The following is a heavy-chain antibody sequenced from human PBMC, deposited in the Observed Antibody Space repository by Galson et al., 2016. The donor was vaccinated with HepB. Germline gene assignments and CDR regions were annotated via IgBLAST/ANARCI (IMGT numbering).Heavy chain of an antibody. J-gene: IGHJ4*02. V-gene: IGHV4-39*02. CDR2: IYYTGST. CDR3: TRERWPADY. D-gene: IGHD6-13*01. Sequence: ATLSLTCTVSGDSISRSYFWGWIRQPPGKGLEWIGNIYYTGSTYYNPSLKSRVTISADTSKNQFSLHLRSVTAADTAVYYCTRERWPADYWGQGTLVAVSS. CDR1: GDSISRSYF.